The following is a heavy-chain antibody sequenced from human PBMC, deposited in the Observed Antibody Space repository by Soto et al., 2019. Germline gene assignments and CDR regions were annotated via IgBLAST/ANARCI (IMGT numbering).Heavy chain of an antibody. V-gene: IGHV4-59*01. CDR1: GGSISRYY. CDR3: ARDWHCSSTSCPHYYYYGMDV. Sequence: PSETLSLTCTVSGGSISRYYWSWIRQPPGKGLEWIGYIYYSGSTNYNPSLKSRVTISVDTSKNQFSLKLSSVTAADTAVYYCARDWHCSSTSCPHYYYYGMDVXXXGTTVXXSS. CDR2: IYYSGST. D-gene: IGHD2-2*01. J-gene: IGHJ6*02.